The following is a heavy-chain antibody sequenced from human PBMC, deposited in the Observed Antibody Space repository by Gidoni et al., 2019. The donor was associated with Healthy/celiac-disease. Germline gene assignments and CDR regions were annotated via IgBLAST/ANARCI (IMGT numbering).Heavy chain of an antibody. Sequence: QLQLQESGPGLVKPSETLSLTCTVSGGSLSSSSYYWGWIRQPPGKGLEWIGSIYYSGSTYYNPSLKSRVTISVDTSKNQFSLKLSSVTAADTAEYYCARRGGSGSYYRAGDYWGQGTLVTVSS. CDR2: IYYSGST. CDR3: ARRGGSGSYYRAGDY. CDR1: GGSLSSSSYY. J-gene: IGHJ4*02. D-gene: IGHD3-10*01. V-gene: IGHV4-39*01.